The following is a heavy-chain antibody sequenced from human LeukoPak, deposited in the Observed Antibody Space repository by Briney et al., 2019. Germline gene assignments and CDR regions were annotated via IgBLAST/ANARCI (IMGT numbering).Heavy chain of an antibody. D-gene: IGHD4-17*01. CDR1: GVSISSSHW. J-gene: IGHJ4*02. CDR2: IHHSGSA. V-gene: IGHV4-4*02. CDR3: ARSSTVTTVYFDY. Sequence: NSSETLSLTCAVSGVSISSSHWWSWVRQPPGKGLEWFGEIHHSGSANYNPSLKSRVTISVDKSKNQFSLKLSSVTAADTAVYYCARSSTVTTVYFDYWGQGTLVTVSS.